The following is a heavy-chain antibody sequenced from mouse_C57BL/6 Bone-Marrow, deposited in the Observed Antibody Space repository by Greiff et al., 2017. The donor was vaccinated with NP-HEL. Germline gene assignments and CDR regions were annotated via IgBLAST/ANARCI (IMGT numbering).Heavy chain of an antibody. Sequence: VQLVESGAELARPGASVKLSCKASGYTFTSYGISWVKQRTGQGLEWIGEIYPRSGNTYYNEKFKGKATLTADKSSSTAYMELRSLTSEDSAVYFCARGRVWLRRGYFDVWGTGTTVTVSS. CDR1: GYTFTSYG. CDR3: ARGRVWLRRGYFDV. V-gene: IGHV1-81*01. D-gene: IGHD2-2*01. J-gene: IGHJ1*03. CDR2: IYPRSGNT.